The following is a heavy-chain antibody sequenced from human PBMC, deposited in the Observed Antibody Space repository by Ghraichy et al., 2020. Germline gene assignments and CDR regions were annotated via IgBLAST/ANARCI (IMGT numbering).Heavy chain of an antibody. CDR1: GGSFSGYY. V-gene: IGHV4-34*01. J-gene: IGHJ3*02. CDR2: INHSGST. Sequence: SETLSLTCAVYGGSFSGYYWSWIRQPPGKGLEWIGEINHSGSTNYNPSLKSRVTISVDTSKNQFSLKLSSVTAADTAVYYCARGLFSTAMATGDDAFDIWGQGTMVTVSS. CDR3: ARGLFSTAMATGDDAFDI. D-gene: IGHD5-18*01.